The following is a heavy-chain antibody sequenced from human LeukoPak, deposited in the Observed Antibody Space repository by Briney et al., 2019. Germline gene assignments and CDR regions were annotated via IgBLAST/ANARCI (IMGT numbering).Heavy chain of an antibody. J-gene: IGHJ2*01. Sequence: SETLSLTCTVSGGSISSSSYYWGWIRQPPGKGLEWIGSIYYSGSTYYNPSLKSRVTISVDTSKNQFSLKLSSVTAADTAVYYCARQHYWYFDLWGRGTLVTVSS. CDR1: GGSISSSSYY. V-gene: IGHV4-39*01. CDR2: IYYSGST. CDR3: ARQHYWYFDL.